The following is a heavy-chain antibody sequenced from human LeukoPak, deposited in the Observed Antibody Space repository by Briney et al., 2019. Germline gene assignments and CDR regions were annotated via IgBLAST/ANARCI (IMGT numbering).Heavy chain of an antibody. V-gene: IGHV4-34*01. D-gene: IGHD3-16*02. Sequence: SETLSLTCAVYGGSFSGYYWSWIRQPPGKGLEWIGEINHSGSTNYNPSLKSRVTISVDTSKNQFSLKLSSVTAADTAVYYCARQKSHDYVWGSYRSDAFDIWGQGTMVTVSS. J-gene: IGHJ3*02. CDR3: ARQKSHDYVWGSYRSDAFDI. CDR1: GGSFSGYY. CDR2: INHSGST.